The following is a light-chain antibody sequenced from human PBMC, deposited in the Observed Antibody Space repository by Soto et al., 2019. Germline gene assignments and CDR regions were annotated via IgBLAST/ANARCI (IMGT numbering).Light chain of an antibody. CDR3: QQHGSSPWT. Sequence: EIVLTQSPDTLSLSPGERATLSCRASQSVTSSSLAWYQQKPGQAPRLLIYVASRRATGIPDRFSGSGSGTEFTLTITRLEPEDFAVYYCQQHGSSPWTFGQGTKVEIK. V-gene: IGKV3-20*01. J-gene: IGKJ1*01. CDR2: VAS. CDR1: QSVTSSS.